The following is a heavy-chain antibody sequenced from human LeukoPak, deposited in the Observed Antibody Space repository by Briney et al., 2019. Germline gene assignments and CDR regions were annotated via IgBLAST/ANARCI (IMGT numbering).Heavy chain of an antibody. J-gene: IGHJ5*02. CDR2: IYHSGST. Sequence: ASETLSLTCAVSGGSISSSNWWSWVRQPPGKGLEWIGEIYHSGSTNYNPSLKSRVTISVDKSKNQFSLKLSSVTAADTAVYYCAREGLRDSSTSSLVDPWGQGTLVTVSS. D-gene: IGHD2-2*01. CDR1: GGSISSSNW. CDR3: AREGLRDSSTSSLVDP. V-gene: IGHV4-4*02.